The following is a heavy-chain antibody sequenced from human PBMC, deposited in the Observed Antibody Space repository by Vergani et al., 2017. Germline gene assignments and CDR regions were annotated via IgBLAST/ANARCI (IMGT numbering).Heavy chain of an antibody. V-gene: IGHV2-70*01. Sequence: QVTLRESGPALGKPTQTLTLTCTLSGFSILTSEMCVSWIRQPPGKALEWLALIDWNDNKYFNTSLKTRLTISKDASKNQVVLTMTNMDPVDTATYYCARIRRRGRSGYDIFDFWGQGILVTVAS. CDR2: IDWNDNK. CDR1: GFSILTSEMC. CDR3: ARIRRRGRSGYDIFDF. J-gene: IGHJ4*02. D-gene: IGHD5-12*01.